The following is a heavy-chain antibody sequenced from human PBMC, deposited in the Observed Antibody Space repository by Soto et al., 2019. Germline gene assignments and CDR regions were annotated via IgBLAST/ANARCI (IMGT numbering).Heavy chain of an antibody. Sequence: EPLSLTWSVAGVCIGSHFWSWIRQAPGKGPELVGYIYHTVNTKYNPALKSRVTISMDTSKNQPSLQRSSVTAADTAVYYCARLQYTVVTALDIWGQGTMVTVSS. CDR2: IYHTVNT. CDR1: GVCIGSHF. J-gene: IGHJ3*02. CDR3: ARLQYTVVTALDI. D-gene: IGHD2-15*01. V-gene: IGHV4-59*11.